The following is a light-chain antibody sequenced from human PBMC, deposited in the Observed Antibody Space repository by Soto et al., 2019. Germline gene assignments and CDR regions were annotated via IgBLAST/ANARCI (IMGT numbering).Light chain of an antibody. CDR1: QGISSY. Sequence: DIQLTQSPSFLSASVGDRVTITCRASQGISSYLAWYQQKPGKAPKLLIYAASTLQSGVPSRFSGSGSGTEFTLTISSLQSEDFATYYCQQLNSYPITFGQGTRLAI. CDR3: QQLNSYPIT. J-gene: IGKJ5*01. V-gene: IGKV1-9*01. CDR2: AAS.